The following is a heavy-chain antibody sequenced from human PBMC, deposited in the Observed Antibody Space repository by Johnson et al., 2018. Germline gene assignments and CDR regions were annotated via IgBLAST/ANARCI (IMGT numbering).Heavy chain of an antibody. CDR2: ISYDGSNK. CDR3: AKNGDLYYHDTSGYRPAAFDN. Sequence: QVQLVQSGGGLVKPGGSLRLSCAASGFTFSSYGMHWVRQAPGKGLEWVAVISYDGSNKYYADSVKGRFTISRDNSKNTLYLQMNSLRAEDTSLYYCAKNGDLYYHDTSGYRPAAFDNWGQGTLVTVSS. CDR1: GFTFSSYG. V-gene: IGHV3-30*18. J-gene: IGHJ3*02. D-gene: IGHD3-22*01.